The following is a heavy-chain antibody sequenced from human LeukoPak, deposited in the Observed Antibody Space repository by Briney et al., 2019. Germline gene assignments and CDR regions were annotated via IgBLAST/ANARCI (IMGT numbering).Heavy chain of an antibody. CDR1: GGTFSSYA. Sequence: ASVKVSCKASGGTFSSYAISWVRQAPGQGLEWMGGIIPIFGTANYAQKFQGRVTITADKSTSTAYMELSSLRSEDTAVYYCARAPGIAAAGTGTFDYWGQGTLVTVPS. D-gene: IGHD6-13*01. CDR2: IIPIFGTA. CDR3: ARAPGIAAAGTGTFDY. V-gene: IGHV1-69*06. J-gene: IGHJ4*02.